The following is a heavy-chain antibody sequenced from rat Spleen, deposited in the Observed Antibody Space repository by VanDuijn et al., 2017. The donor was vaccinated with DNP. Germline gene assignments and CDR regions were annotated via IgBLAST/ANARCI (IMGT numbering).Heavy chain of an antibody. CDR2: INNRGGNT. Sequence: EVQLAESGGDLVQPGRSLKLSCVVSRFIFNSYWMTWFRQVPGKGLEWVASINNRGGNTYYPDSVKGRFTISRDNAKNTLYLQMNSLRSEDMATYYCVRPHDYAGSYPRYWGQGVMVTVSS. D-gene: IGHD1-12*02. CDR3: VRPHDYAGSYPRY. V-gene: IGHV5-31*01. CDR1: RFIFNSYW. J-gene: IGHJ2*01.